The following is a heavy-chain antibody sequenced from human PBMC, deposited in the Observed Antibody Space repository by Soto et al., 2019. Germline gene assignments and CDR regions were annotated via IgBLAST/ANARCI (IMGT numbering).Heavy chain of an antibody. Sequence: SVKFSCKASGGTFSSFTVNWVRQAPGQGLEWMGGFMPILGSANYAQKFQGRVTIIADESTNTGYLELSSLRSEDTAVYYCARGNALDIWGQGTVVTVSS. V-gene: IGHV1-69*13. CDR3: ARGNALDI. CDR2: FMPILGSA. CDR1: GGTFSSFT. J-gene: IGHJ3*02.